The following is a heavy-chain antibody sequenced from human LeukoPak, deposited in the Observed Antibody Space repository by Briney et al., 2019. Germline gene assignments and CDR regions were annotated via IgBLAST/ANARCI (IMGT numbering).Heavy chain of an antibody. CDR1: GFTFSSYW. Sequence: GGSLRLSCAASGFTFSSYWMSWVRQAPGKGLEWVANIKQDGSEKYYVDSVKGRFTISRDNAKNSLYLQMNSLRAEDTAVYYCARDQVVGATVPYYYYGMDVWGQGTTVTVSS. CDR3: ARDQVVGATVPYYYYGMDV. CDR2: IKQDGSEK. J-gene: IGHJ6*02. V-gene: IGHV3-7*01. D-gene: IGHD1-26*01.